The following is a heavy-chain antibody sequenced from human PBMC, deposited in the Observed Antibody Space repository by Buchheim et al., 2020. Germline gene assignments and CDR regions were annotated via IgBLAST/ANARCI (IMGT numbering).Heavy chain of an antibody. CDR2: INHRGST. D-gene: IGHD3-22*01. J-gene: IGHJ4*02. CDR1: GGSFNGYY. CDR3: ARGPYYYDSSAYYTSRNLDY. Sequence: QVQLQQWGAGLLKPSETLSLSCSVYGGSFNGYYWTWIRQPPGKGLEWIGEINHRGSTNYNPSLKSRVTMSVDTSKNHFSLELISVTAADTAVYFCARGPYYYDSSAYYTSRNLDYWGQGTL. V-gene: IGHV4-34*01.